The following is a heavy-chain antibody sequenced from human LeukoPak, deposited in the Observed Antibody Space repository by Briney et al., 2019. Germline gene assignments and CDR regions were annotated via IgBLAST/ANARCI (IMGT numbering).Heavy chain of an antibody. CDR2: INPNSGDT. CDR3: AKNPYEYYFDY. D-gene: IGHD5-12*01. J-gene: IGHJ4*02. CDR1: RYTLTGYY. Sequence: ASVKVSCKASRYTLTGYYMHWVRQAPGQGLEGMGWINPNSGDTNYAQKFQGRVTMTRDTSIRTAYLELSGLRSDDTAVYYCAKNPYEYYFDYWGQGTLVAVSS. V-gene: IGHV1-2*02.